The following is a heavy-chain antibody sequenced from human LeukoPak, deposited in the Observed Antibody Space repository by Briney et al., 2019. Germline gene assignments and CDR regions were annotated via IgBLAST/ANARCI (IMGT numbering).Heavy chain of an antibody. CDR3: ARDPREWGYNH. CDR1: GYTFTSYD. V-gene: IGHV1-8*01. J-gene: IGHJ5*02. Sequence: EASVKVSCKASGYTFTSYDINWVRQATGQALEWMGWMNPINGNTGYAQKFQGRVTMTRDTSIRTAYMELSSLRSDDTAVYYCARDPREWGYNHWGQGTLVTVSS. D-gene: IGHD5-18*01. CDR2: MNPINGNT.